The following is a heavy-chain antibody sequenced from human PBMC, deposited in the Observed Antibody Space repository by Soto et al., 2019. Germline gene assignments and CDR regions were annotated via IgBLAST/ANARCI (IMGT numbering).Heavy chain of an antibody. CDR1: GYTFTSYG. Sequence: QVQLVQSGAEVKKPGASVKVSCKASGYTFTSYGISWVRQAPGQGLEWMGWISAYNGNTNYAQKLQGRVTMTAATSTSTAYMELRSLRSDDTAVYYCASSLLVGYGLEGESDWGQGTLVTVSS. CDR2: ISAYNGNT. CDR3: ASSLLVGYGLEGESD. D-gene: IGHD5-18*01. J-gene: IGHJ4*02. V-gene: IGHV1-18*01.